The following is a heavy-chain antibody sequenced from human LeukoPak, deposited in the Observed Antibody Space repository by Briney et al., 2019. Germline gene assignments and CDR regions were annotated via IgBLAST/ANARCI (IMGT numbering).Heavy chain of an antibody. J-gene: IGHJ5*02. CDR3: ARDENGYVWGSFRA. V-gene: IGHV4-39*07. D-gene: IGHD3-16*02. CDR2: IYYSGST. Sequence: SETLSLTCTVSGGSISSSSYYWGWIRQPPGRGLECIGSIYYSGSTSYNPSLKSRVTMSVDTSKNQFSLKLSSVTAADTAVYYCARDENGYVWGSFRAWGQGTLVTVSS. CDR1: GGSISSSSYY.